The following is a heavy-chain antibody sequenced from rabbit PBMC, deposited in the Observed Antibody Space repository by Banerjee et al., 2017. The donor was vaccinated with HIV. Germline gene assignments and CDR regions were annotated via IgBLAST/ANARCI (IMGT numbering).Heavy chain of an antibody. CDR3: ARDPLAYAGSNYWPYCFDL. D-gene: IGHD8-1*01. CDR1: GFSFSSSYW. V-gene: IGHV1S45*01. J-gene: IGHJ4*01. CDR2: IYTGSSGTT. Sequence: QEQLVESGGGLVQPEGSLTLTCTASGFSFSSSYWICWVRQAPGKGPEWIACIYTGSSGTTYYANWAKGRFPISKTSSTTVTLQMTSLTAADTATYFCARDPLAYAGSNYWPYCFDLWGPGTLVTVS.